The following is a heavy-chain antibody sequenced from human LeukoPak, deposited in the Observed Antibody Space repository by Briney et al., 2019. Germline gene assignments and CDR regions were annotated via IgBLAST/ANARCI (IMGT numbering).Heavy chain of an antibody. D-gene: IGHD5-12*01. Sequence: SVKVSCKASGGTFSSYAISWVRQAPGQGLEWMGGIIPIFGTANYAQKFQGRVTITADESTSTAYMELSSLRSEDTAVYYCARDQSGDIRVDFDYWGQGTLVTVSS. CDR2: IIPIFGTA. J-gene: IGHJ4*02. CDR1: GGTFSSYA. CDR3: ARDQSGDIRVDFDY. V-gene: IGHV1-69*13.